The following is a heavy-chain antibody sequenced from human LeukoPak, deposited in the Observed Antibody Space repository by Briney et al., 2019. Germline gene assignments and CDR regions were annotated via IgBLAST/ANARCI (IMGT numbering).Heavy chain of an antibody. D-gene: IGHD3-10*02. CDR1: GFTFSSYE. Sequence: GGSLRLSCAASGFTFSSYEMNWVRQAPGKGLEWVSYISSSGSTIYYADAVKGRFTISRDNAKNSLYLQMNSLRAEDTAVYYCAELGITMIGGVWGKGTTVTVSS. CDR3: AELGITMIGGV. V-gene: IGHV3-48*03. CDR2: ISSSGSTI. J-gene: IGHJ6*04.